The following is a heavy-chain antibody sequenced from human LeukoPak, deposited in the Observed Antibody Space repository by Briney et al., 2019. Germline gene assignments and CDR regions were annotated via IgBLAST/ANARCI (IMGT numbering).Heavy chain of an antibody. CDR2: ISGSGGSI. D-gene: IGHD6-13*01. Sequence: GGSLRLSCAASGFTFSSYAMSWVRQAPGKGLEWVSAISGSGGSIYYADSVKGRFTISRDNSKNTLYLQMNSLRAEDTAVYYCAKDSDSWYLNWFDPWGQGTLVTVSS. V-gene: IGHV3-23*01. J-gene: IGHJ5*02. CDR1: GFTFSSYA. CDR3: AKDSDSWYLNWFDP.